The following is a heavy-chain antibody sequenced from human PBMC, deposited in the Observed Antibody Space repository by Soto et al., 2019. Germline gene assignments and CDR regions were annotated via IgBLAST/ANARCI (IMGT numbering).Heavy chain of an antibody. V-gene: IGHV5-10-1*01. CDR1: GCRIPSYW. J-gene: IGHJ4*02. CDR2: IDPSDSYA. D-gene: IGHD6-6*01. Sequence: GESLKVARKGSGCRIPSYWISCVLQMPGKGLEWMGRIDPSDSYANYSPSFQGHVTISADKSISTAYLQWSSLKASDTAMYYCARSGHSSSSGDYWGQGTLVTVSS. CDR3: ARSGHSSSSGDY.